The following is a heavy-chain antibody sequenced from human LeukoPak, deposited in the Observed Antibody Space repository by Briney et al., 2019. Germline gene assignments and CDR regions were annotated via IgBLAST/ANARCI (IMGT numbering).Heavy chain of an antibody. V-gene: IGHV4-34*01. D-gene: IGHD3-10*01. J-gene: IGHJ6*03. CDR1: GGSFSGYS. Sequence: SETLSLTCAVYGGSFSGYSWSWIRQPPGKGLEWIGEINHSGSTNYNPSLKSRVTISVETSKNQFSLKLSSVTDADTAVYYCARGRLGHYYYYMDVWGKGTTVTVSS. CDR2: INHSGST. CDR3: ARGRLGHYYYYMDV.